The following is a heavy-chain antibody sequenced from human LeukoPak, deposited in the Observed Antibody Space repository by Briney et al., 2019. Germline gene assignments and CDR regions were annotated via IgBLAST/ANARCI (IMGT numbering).Heavy chain of an antibody. Sequence: PGGSLRLSCAASGFTFSRYSMNWVRQAPGKGLEWVSSISSSSSFIYYADSVKGRFTIYRDNAKNSLYLQMNSLRAEDTAVYYCARDPPLGSCSTISCPHLDYWGQGTLVTVSS. CDR2: ISSSSSFI. CDR1: GFTFSRYS. J-gene: IGHJ4*02. CDR3: ARDPPLGSCSTISCPHLDY. D-gene: IGHD2-2*01. V-gene: IGHV3-21*01.